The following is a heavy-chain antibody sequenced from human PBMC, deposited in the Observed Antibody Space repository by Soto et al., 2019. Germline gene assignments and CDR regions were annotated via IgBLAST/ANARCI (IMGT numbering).Heavy chain of an antibody. CDR2: IIPIFDTT. D-gene: IGHD6-13*01. J-gene: IGHJ6*02. Sequence: QVQLVQSGAEVKKPGSSVKVSCKASGGSFSSYAISWVRQTPGQGLEWMGGIIPIFDTTNYAQKFQGRVTITADESTSTAYMELSSLRSEDTAMYYCARILGHSTTWYLNAMDVWGQGTTVTVSS. CDR3: ARILGHSTTWYLNAMDV. CDR1: GGSFSSYA. V-gene: IGHV1-69*01.